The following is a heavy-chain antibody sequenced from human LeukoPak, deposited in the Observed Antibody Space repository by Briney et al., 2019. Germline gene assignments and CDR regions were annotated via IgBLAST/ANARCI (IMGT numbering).Heavy chain of an antibody. CDR3: ARDSAYYYDSSGYPGY. J-gene: IGHJ4*02. V-gene: IGHV3-30*03. D-gene: IGHD3-22*01. Sequence: PGGSLRLSCAASGFTFSSYGMHWVRQAPGKGLEWVAVISYDGSNKYYADSVKGRFTISRDNSKNTLYLQMNSLRAEDTAVYYCARDSAYYYDSSGYPGYWGQGTLVTVSS. CDR1: GFTFSSYG. CDR2: ISYDGSNK.